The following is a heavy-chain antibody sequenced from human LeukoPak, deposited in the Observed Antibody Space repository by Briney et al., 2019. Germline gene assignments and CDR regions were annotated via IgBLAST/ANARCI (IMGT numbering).Heavy chain of an antibody. CDR3: ARGSGYSGYDYYYGMDV. CDR2: IYYSGST. CDR1: GGSISSYY. J-gene: IGHJ6*02. V-gene: IGHV4-59*01. D-gene: IGHD5-12*01. Sequence: SETLSLTCTVSGGSISSYYWGWIRQPPGKGLEWIGYIYYSGSTNYNPSLKSRVTISVDTSKNQFSLKLSSVTAADTAVYYCARGSGYSGYDYYYGMDVWGQGTTVTVSS.